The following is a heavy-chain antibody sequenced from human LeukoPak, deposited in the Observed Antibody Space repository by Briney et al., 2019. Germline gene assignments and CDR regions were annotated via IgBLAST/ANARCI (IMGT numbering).Heavy chain of an antibody. Sequence: SGPTLVNPTQTLTLTCTFSGFSLSTSGVGVGWIRQPPGKALEWLALICWDDDKRYSPSLKSRLTITKDTSKNQVVLTMTNMDPVDTATYYCAHMECSGGSCYSYWFDPWGQGTLVTVSS. CDR3: AHMECSGGSCYSYWFDP. D-gene: IGHD2-15*01. CDR1: GFSLSTSGVG. V-gene: IGHV2-5*02. J-gene: IGHJ5*02. CDR2: ICWDDDK.